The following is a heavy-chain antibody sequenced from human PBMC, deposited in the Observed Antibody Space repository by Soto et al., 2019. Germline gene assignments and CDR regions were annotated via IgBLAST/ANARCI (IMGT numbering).Heavy chain of an antibody. CDR3: ARDLNPLYDSSGYHTNWLDH. CDR1: GFTFRSYS. J-gene: IGHJ5*02. V-gene: IGHV3-21*01. CDR2: ISSSSSYI. Sequence: PGGALRLSCAASGFTFRSYSMNWVRQAPGKGLEWVSSISSSSSYIYYADSVKGRFTISRDKAKNSLYLQMNSLRAEDTAVYYCARDLNPLYDSSGYHTNWLDHWGQGTMVTVSS. D-gene: IGHD3-22*01.